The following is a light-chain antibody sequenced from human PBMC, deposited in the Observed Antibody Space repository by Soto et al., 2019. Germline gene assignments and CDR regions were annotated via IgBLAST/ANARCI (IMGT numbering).Light chain of an antibody. Sequence: QSVLTQPPSASGTPGQRITISCSGSGSNNGRNTVTWYQQLPRTAPKLLIYTNNQRPSGVPDRFSGSKSGTSASLAISGLQSGDEADNNSATWDDSLNGYGFGTGTKLTVL. CDR2: TNN. J-gene: IGLJ1*01. V-gene: IGLV1-44*01. CDR3: ATWDDSLNGYG. CDR1: GSNNGRNT.